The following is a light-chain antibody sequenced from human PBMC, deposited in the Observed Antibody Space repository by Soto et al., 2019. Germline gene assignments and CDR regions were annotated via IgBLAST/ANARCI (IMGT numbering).Light chain of an antibody. CDR2: DAS. V-gene: IGKV3-11*01. J-gene: IGKJ5*01. CDR3: HQRSSWPPVT. CDR1: QSVSSY. Sequence: EIALTQSPVTLSLSPGERATLSCRASQSVSSYFAWYQQKPGQAPRLLIYDASTRATGIPARFSGSGSGTDFALTISSLQPEDIAVYYCHQRSSWPPVTFGQGTRLEIK.